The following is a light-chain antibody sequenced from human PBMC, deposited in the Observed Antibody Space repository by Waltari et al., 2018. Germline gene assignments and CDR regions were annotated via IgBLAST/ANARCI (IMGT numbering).Light chain of an antibody. CDR3: RQFDDAPLT. J-gene: IGKJ5*01. CDR1: QAITEH. V-gene: IGKV1-33*01. CDR2: DAY. Sequence: DTQLTQSPSSLSASAGDRATVTCQASQAITEHLNWYQQKPDRAPKLLIFDAYTLETGVPSRFSGSGSGTVFTFTISSLQPEDIGTYYCRQFDDAPLTFGQGTRLDI.